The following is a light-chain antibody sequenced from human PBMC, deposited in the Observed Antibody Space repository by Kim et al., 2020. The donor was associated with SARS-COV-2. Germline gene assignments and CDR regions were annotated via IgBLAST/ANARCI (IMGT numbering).Light chain of an antibody. Sequence: ELTQPPSASGTPGQRVTISCSGSSSNMGSNYVYWYQQLPGTAPKLLIYRNNQRPSGVPDRFSGSKSGTSASLAISGLRSEDEADYYCAAWDDSLRGVF. CDR2: RNN. CDR1: SSNMGSNY. CDR3: AAWDDSLRGV. J-gene: IGLJ3*02. V-gene: IGLV1-47*01.